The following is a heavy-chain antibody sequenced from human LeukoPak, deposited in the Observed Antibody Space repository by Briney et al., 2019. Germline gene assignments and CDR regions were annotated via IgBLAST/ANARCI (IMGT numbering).Heavy chain of an antibody. Sequence: SQTLSLTCAVSGDSISSGGYSWSWIRQPPGKGLEWIGYMYYRGSSYYNPSLKSRVTIEIDGSKNQLSLKLRFVADADTAVYYCARRDSTTVTSNWFDPWGQGTLVTVSS. CDR3: ARRDSTTVTSNWFDP. CDR2: MYYRGSS. J-gene: IGHJ5*02. V-gene: IGHV4-30-2*01. CDR1: GDSISSGGYS. D-gene: IGHD4-17*01.